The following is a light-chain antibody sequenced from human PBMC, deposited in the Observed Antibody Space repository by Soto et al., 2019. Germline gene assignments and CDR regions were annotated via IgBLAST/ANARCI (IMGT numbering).Light chain of an antibody. CDR2: ASS. Sequence: EIVLMQSPGTLSLFPGERATLSCRASQSLRSDFVAWYQQKPGQAPRLLIYASSTRATGIPDRFSGSGSGTDFTLTITRLEPEDFAVYYCQQFGISPRTFGQGTKLE. CDR1: QSLRSDF. CDR3: QQFGISPRT. V-gene: IGKV3-20*01. J-gene: IGKJ2*01.